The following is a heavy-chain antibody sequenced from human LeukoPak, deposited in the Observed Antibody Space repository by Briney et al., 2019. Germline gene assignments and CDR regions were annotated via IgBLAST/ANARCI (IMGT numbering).Heavy chain of an antibody. Sequence: ASVKVSCKASGYTFTGYYMHWVRQAPGQGLEWMGWINPNSGGTNYAQKFQGRVTMTRDTSISTAYMELSRLRSDDTVVYYCARDGIVVVPAAMSNYYYYYMDVWGKGTTVTVSS. CDR1: GYTFTGYY. CDR2: INPNSGGT. J-gene: IGHJ6*03. D-gene: IGHD2-2*01. CDR3: ARDGIVVVPAAMSNYYYYYMDV. V-gene: IGHV1-2*02.